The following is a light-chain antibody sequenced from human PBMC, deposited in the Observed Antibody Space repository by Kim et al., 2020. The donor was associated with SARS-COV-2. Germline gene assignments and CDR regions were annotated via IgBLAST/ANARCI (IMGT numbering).Light chain of an antibody. CDR1: QSVSSN. J-gene: IGKJ1*01. CDR2: GTS. CDR3: QQYNNWPRT. V-gene: IGKV3-15*01. Sequence: EVVMTQSPATLSVSPGERATLSCRASQSVSSNLAWYQQKPGQAPRLLIYGTSTRATGIPARFSGSGSGTEFTLIISSLQSEDFAVYYCQQYNNWPRTFGQGTTVDI.